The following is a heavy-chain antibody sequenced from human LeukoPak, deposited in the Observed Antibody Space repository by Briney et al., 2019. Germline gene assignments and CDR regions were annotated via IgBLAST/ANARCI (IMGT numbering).Heavy chain of an antibody. V-gene: IGHV4-59*01. CDR2: IYYSGST. CDR1: GGSISSYY. D-gene: IGHD5-24*01. J-gene: IGHJ4*02. CDR3: ARDARQMATDY. Sequence: PSETLSLTCTVSGGSISSYYWSWIRQPPGKGLEWIGYIYYSGSTNYNPSLKGRVTISVDTSKNQFSLKLSSVTAADTAVYYCARDARQMATDYWGQGTLVTVSS.